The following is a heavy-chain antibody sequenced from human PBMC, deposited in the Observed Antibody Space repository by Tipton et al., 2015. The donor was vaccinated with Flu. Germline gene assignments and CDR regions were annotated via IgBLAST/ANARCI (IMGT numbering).Heavy chain of an antibody. CDR1: GYSIRSAYY. J-gene: IGHJ4*02. V-gene: IGHV4-38-2*02. CDR2: IYHSGTT. CDR3: ARDRWEYASGFDS. D-gene: IGHD1-26*01. Sequence: LRLSCSVSGYSIRSAYYWGWVRRPPGKGLEWIGTIYHSGTTYYNPSLKSRLTISVDTSKNQFSLRLSSVTAADTAVYYCARDRWEYASGFDSWGQGTLVTVSP.